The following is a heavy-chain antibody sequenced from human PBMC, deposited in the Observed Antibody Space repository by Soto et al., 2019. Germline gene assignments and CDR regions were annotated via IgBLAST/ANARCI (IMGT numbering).Heavy chain of an antibody. CDR2: ISGSGGST. Sequence: GGPLRLSCSASGVTFSSYAMSWVRQAPGKGLEWVSAISGSGGSTYYADSVKGRFTISRDNSKNTLYLQMNSLRAEDTAVYYCAKGRQWLVLFFDYWGQGTLVTVPS. D-gene: IGHD6-19*01. V-gene: IGHV3-23*01. J-gene: IGHJ4*02. CDR3: AKGRQWLVLFFDY. CDR1: GVTFSSYA.